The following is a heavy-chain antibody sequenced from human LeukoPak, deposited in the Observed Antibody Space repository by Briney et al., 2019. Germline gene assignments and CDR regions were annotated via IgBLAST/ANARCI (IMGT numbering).Heavy chain of an antibody. Sequence: GGSLRLSCTASGFSFGDYAMSWVRQAPGKGLEWVVFIRSKAHGATTEYAASVKGRFTSSRDDSKSIAYLQMSSLKTEDSALYYCTRHIVGPITYFDSWGQGTLVTVSS. V-gene: IGHV3-49*04. CDR3: TRHIVGPITYFDS. CDR2: IRSKAHGATT. CDR1: GFSFGDYA. J-gene: IGHJ4*02. D-gene: IGHD1-26*01.